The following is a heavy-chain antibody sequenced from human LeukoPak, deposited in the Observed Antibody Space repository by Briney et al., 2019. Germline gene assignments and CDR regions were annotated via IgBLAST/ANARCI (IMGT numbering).Heavy chain of an antibody. CDR2: IYSGGRT. J-gene: IGHJ4*02. CDR3: ARDNAPYTTTSSGLGLFDY. CDR1: GFTVSSNY. V-gene: IGHV3-53*01. Sequence: GGSLRLSCAASGFTVSSNYMNWVRQAPGMGLEWVSVIYSGGRTYYGDSVTGRFTISRDNSKNTLYLQMNSLRAEDTAVYYCARDNAPYTTTSSGLGLFDYWGQGTLVTVSS. D-gene: IGHD6-6*01.